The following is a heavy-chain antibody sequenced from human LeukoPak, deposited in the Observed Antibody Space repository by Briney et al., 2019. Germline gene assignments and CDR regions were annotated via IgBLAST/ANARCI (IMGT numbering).Heavy chain of an antibody. CDR2: ISSSSSYI. J-gene: IGHJ4*02. V-gene: IGHV3-21*01. CDR3: ARMHFYGDYCDY. D-gene: IGHD4-17*01. Sequence: PGGSLRLSCAASEFTFSSYTMKWVRQAPGKGLEWVSSISSSSSYIYYADSVKGRFTISRDNAKNSLYLQMNSLRAEDTAVYYCARMHFYGDYCDYWGQGTLVTVSS. CDR1: EFTFSSYT.